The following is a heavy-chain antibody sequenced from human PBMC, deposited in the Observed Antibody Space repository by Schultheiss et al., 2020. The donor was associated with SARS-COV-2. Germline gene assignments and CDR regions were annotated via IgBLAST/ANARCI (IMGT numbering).Heavy chain of an antibody. CDR3: ARSSAVTHPNY. D-gene: IGHD2-21*02. CDR1: GYTFTGYY. Sequence: ASVKVSCKASGYTFTGYYMHWVRQAPGQGLEWMGWMNPNSGNTGYAQKFQGRVTMTRNTSISTAYMELSSLRSEDTAVYYCARSSAVTHPNYWGQGTLVTVSS. J-gene: IGHJ4*02. CDR2: MNPNSGNT. V-gene: IGHV1-8*02.